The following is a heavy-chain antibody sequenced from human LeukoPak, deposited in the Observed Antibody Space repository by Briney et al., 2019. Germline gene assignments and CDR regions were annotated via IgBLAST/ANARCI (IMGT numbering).Heavy chain of an antibody. V-gene: IGHV3-23*01. CDR3: AKWAYYYDSSGYYFDY. D-gene: IGHD3-22*01. CDR1: GFTSSSYA. Sequence: GGSLRLSCAASGFTSSSYAMSWVRQAPGKGLEWVSAISGSGGSTYYADSVKGRFTISRDNSKNTLYLQMNSLRAEDTAVYYCAKWAYYYDSSGYYFDYWGQGTLVTVSS. CDR2: ISGSGGST. J-gene: IGHJ4*02.